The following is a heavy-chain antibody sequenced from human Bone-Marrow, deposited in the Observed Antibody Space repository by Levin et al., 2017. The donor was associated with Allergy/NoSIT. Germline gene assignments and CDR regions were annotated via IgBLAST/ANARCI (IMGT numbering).Heavy chain of an antibody. D-gene: IGHD3/OR15-3a*01. J-gene: IGHJ3*02. V-gene: IGHV3-23*01. CDR3: AKVRRGLDAFDI. CDR1: GFIFSTFA. Sequence: QAGGSLRLSCAASGFIFSTFAMSWVRQAPGKGLEWVSAISGSGSTTYYADSVKGRFTISRDNSKNTLYLQMNSLRVEDTALYYCAKVRRGLDAFDIWGQGTMVTVSS. CDR2: ISGSGSTT.